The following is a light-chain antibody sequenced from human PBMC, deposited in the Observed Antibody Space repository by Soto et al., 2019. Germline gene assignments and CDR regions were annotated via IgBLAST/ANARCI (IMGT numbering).Light chain of an antibody. Sequence: EIVMTQSPATLSVSPGERATLSCRASQSVSSNLAWYQQKPGQAPRLLIYGASTRATGIPARFSGSGSGTAFTLTISSLQSEDFAVYYCQQYNSWPFTFGPGTKVDIK. V-gene: IGKV3-15*01. CDR3: QQYNSWPFT. J-gene: IGKJ3*01. CDR2: GAS. CDR1: QSVSSN.